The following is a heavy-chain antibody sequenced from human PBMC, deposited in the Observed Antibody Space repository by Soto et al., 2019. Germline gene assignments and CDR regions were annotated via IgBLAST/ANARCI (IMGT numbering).Heavy chain of an antibody. CDR1: GGTFSSYA. Sequence: GASVKASCKASGGTFSSYAISWVRQAPGQGLEWMGGIIPIFGTANYAQKFQGRVTITADKSTSTAYMELSSLRSEDTAVYYCARGRIAAAGTGYYYYGMDVWGQGTTVTV. V-gene: IGHV1-69*06. D-gene: IGHD6-13*01. CDR2: IIPIFGTA. CDR3: ARGRIAAAGTGYYYYGMDV. J-gene: IGHJ6*02.